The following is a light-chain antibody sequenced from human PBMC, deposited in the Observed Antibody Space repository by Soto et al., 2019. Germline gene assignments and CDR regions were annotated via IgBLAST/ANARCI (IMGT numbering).Light chain of an antibody. CDR1: PSVDRNY. J-gene: IGKJ1*01. V-gene: IGKV3-20*01. CDR3: HQFASTPRT. CDR2: GAS. Sequence: EIVLTQSPGTLSLSPGESATLSCRASPSVDRNYLAWYQQRPGQAPRLLIYGASSRATGIPPRFSGSGSGTEFVLTISGLEAEDFAVYYCHQFASTPRTFGQGTKVETK.